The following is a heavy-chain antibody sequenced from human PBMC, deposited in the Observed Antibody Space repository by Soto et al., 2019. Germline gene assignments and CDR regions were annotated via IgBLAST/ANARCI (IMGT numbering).Heavy chain of an antibody. J-gene: IGHJ5*02. V-gene: IGHV4-39*01. CDR2: IYYSGSI. CDR1: GGSISSSSYY. Sequence: QLQLQESGPGLVKPSETLSLTCSVSGGSISSSSYYWGWIRQPPGKGLEWIGSIYYSGSIYYNPSLKSRVTISVDTSKNQFSLKLSSVTAAETAVYYCARQSSGWYNWFDPWCQGTLVTVSS. CDR3: ARQSSGWYNWFDP. D-gene: IGHD6-19*01.